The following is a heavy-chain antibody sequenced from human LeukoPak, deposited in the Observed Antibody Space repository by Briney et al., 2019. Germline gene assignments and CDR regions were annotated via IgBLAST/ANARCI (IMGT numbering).Heavy chain of an antibody. J-gene: IGHJ4*02. V-gene: IGHV4-34*01. D-gene: IGHD5-18*01. Sequence: SETLSLTCAVYGGSFSGYYWSWIRQPPGKGLEWIGEINHSGSTNYNPSLKSRVTISVDTSKNQFSLKLSSVTAADTAVYYCAARRGYTNPRDYWGQGTLVTVSS. CDR3: AARRGYTNPRDY. CDR1: GGSFSGYY. CDR2: INHSGST.